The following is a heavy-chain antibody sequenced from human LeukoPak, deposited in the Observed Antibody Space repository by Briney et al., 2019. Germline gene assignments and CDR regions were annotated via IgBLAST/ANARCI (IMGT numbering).Heavy chain of an antibody. CDR3: ARSVAGADSNLGY. Sequence: ASVKVSCKASGGTFSSYAISWVRQAPGQGLEWMGRIIPILGIANYAQKFQGRVTITADKSTSTAYMELSSLRSEDTAVYYCARSVAGADSNLGYWGQGTLVTVSS. D-gene: IGHD2-21*01. CDR2: IIPILGIA. J-gene: IGHJ4*02. V-gene: IGHV1-69*04. CDR1: GGTFSSYA.